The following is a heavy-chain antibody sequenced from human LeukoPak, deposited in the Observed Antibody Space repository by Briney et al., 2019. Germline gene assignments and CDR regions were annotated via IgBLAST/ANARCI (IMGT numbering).Heavy chain of an antibody. CDR3: AKPGGSCGGGDCSFDY. CDR1: GYTFTSYY. Sequence: ASVKVSCKASGYTFTSYYMHWVRQAPGQGLEWMGIINPSGGSTSYAQKFQGRVTITADESTSTAYMELSSLRSEDTAVYYCAKPGGSCGGGDCSFDYWGQGTLVPSPQ. V-gene: IGHV1-46*01. CDR2: INPSGGST. D-gene: IGHD2-21*01. J-gene: IGHJ4*02.